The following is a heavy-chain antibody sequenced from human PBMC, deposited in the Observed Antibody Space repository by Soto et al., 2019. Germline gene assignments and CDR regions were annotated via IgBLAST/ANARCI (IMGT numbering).Heavy chain of an antibody. V-gene: IGHV4-31*03. J-gene: IGHJ5*02. D-gene: IGHD3-22*01. CDR2: IYYSGST. CDR1: GGSISSGGYY. CDR3: ARQVGYYDSSGALEGGWFDP. Sequence: QVQLQESGPGLVKPSQTLSLTCTVSGGSISSGGYYWSWIRQHPGKGLEWIGYIYYSGSTYYNPSLKRRVTISVDTSKNQFSLKLSSVTAADTAVYYCARQVGYYDSSGALEGGWFDPWGQGTLVTVSS.